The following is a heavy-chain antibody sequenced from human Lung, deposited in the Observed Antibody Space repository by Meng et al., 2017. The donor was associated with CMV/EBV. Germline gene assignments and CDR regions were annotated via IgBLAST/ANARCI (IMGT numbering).Heavy chain of an antibody. CDR2: ITASGGST. J-gene: IGHJ4*02. V-gene: IGHV3-23*01. CDR1: EFTFSNYA. D-gene: IGHD6-13*01. Sequence: GGSLRLXXAASEFTFSNYAMSWVRQAPGRGLEWVSAITASGGSTYYTDSVKGRFTVSRDNSKNTLYLQMNNLRAEDTAVFYCAKAFSASWYREYYDYWGQGXLVTVSS. CDR3: AKAFSASWYREYYDY.